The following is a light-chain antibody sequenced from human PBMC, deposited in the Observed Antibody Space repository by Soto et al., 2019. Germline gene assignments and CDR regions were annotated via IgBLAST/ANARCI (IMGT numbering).Light chain of an antibody. CDR2: GAS. V-gene: IGKV3-20*01. CDR3: QQYGSSGT. J-gene: IGKJ1*01. Sequence: EILFTQSPGTLSLSPGERATLYCRASQSVSNNYYAWYQQKPGQAPRLLIYGASNTATGIPDRLSGGGSGTDFTLTIRRLEPEDFAVYYCQQYGSSGTFGQGTKVDIK. CDR1: QSVSNNY.